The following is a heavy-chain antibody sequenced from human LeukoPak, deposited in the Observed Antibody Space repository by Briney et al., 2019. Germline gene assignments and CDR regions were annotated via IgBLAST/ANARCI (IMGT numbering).Heavy chain of an antibody. V-gene: IGHV4-59*08. CDR3: ARHPAYGSGSYTFDY. D-gene: IGHD3-10*01. Sequence: KPSETLSLTCTVSGGSISSYYWSWIRQPPGKGLEWIGYIYYSGSTNYNPSLKSRVTISVDTSKNQFSLKLSSVTAADTAVYYCARHPAYGSGSYTFDYWGQGTLVTVSS. J-gene: IGHJ4*02. CDR2: IYYSGST. CDR1: GGSISSYY.